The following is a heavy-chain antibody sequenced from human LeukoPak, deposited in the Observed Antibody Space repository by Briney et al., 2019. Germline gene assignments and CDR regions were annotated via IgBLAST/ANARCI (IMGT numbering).Heavy chain of an antibody. D-gene: IGHD5-18*01. J-gene: IGHJ3*02. Sequence: ASVQVSCKASGYTFTGYYMHWVRQAPGQGLEWMGRINPNSGGTNYAQKFQGRVTMTRDTSISTAYMELSRLRSDDTAVYYCARRYSYDAFDIWGQGTMVTVSS. V-gene: IGHV1-2*06. CDR1: GYTFTGYY. CDR2: INPNSGGT. CDR3: ARRYSYDAFDI.